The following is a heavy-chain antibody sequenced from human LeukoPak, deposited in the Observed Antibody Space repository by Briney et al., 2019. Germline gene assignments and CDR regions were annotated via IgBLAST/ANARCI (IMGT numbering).Heavy chain of an antibody. Sequence: PGGSLRLSCAASGFTFSSYAMHWVRQAPGKGLEWVAVISYDGSNKYYADSVKGRFTISRDNSKNTLYLEMNSLRAEDTAVYYCARDLTYYYDSSGYHFGYWGQEPLVTVSS. CDR3: ARDLTYYYDSSGYHFGY. J-gene: IGHJ4*02. CDR1: GFTFSSYA. CDR2: ISYDGSNK. D-gene: IGHD3-22*01. V-gene: IGHV3-30-3*01.